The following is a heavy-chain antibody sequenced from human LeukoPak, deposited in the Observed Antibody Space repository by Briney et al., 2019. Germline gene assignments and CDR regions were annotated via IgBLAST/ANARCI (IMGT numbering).Heavy chain of an antibody. D-gene: IGHD5-12*01. CDR2: INSDGSSI. CDR3: AREGRVSGYDSDW. J-gene: IGHJ4*02. V-gene: IGHV3-74*03. Sequence: GGSLRLSCAASGFTFSRYAMSGVRHAPGKGGGGVLCINSDGSSITYAPSVKGRFTISSDNAKNTLYLQMNSLRVEDTAVYYCAREGRVSGYDSDWWGQGTLVTVSS. CDR1: GFTFSRYA.